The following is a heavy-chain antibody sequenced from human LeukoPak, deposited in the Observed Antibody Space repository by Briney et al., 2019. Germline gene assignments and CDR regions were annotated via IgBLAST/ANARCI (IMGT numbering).Heavy chain of an antibody. D-gene: IGHD4-11*01. Sequence: ASVKVSCKASGGTFSSYAISWVRQAPGQGLEWMGGIIPIFGTANYAQKFQGRVTITADESTSTAYMELSSLRSEDTAVYYCSVPYDSNRSYFDYWGQGTLVTVSS. CDR1: GGTFSSYA. CDR2: IIPIFGTA. CDR3: SVPYDSNRSYFDY. V-gene: IGHV1-69*13. J-gene: IGHJ4*02.